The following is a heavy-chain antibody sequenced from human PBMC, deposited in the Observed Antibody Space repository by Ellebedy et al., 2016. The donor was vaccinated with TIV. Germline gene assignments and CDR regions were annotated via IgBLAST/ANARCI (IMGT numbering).Heavy chain of an antibody. V-gene: IGHV4-59*08. Sequence: MPGGSLRLSCTVSGGSISSYYWSWIRQLPGKGLEWIGYIYYSGSTNYNPSLKSRVTISVDTSKNQFSLKLSSVTAADTAVYYCARHSIAAADPPTLNFDYWGQGTLVTVSS. D-gene: IGHD6-13*01. CDR3: ARHSIAAADPPTLNFDY. J-gene: IGHJ4*02. CDR2: IYYSGST. CDR1: GGSISSYY.